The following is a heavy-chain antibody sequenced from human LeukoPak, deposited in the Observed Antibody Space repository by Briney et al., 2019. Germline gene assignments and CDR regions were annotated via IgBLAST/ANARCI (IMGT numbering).Heavy chain of an antibody. V-gene: IGHV3-30-3*01. J-gene: IGHJ4*02. Sequence: GGSLRLSCAASGFTFNSHAMHWVRQAPGKGLEWVALISNDGSNKYYTDSVKGRFTISRDNSKNILYLQINSLRSEDTAVYYCARVSTGSSGWTGGYWGQGTLVTVSS. CDR3: ARVSTGSSGWTGGY. CDR2: ISNDGSNK. D-gene: IGHD6-19*01. CDR1: GFTFNSHA.